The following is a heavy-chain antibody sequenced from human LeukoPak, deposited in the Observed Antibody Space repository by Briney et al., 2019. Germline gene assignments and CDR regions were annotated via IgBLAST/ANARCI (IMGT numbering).Heavy chain of an antibody. J-gene: IGHJ4*02. Sequence: SETLSLTCAVYGGSFSGYYWSWIRQPPGKGLEWIGEINHSGSTNYNPSLKSRVTISVDTSKNQFSLKLSSGTAADTAVYYCAGNPQDGLNFDYWGQGTLVTASS. CDR1: GGSFSGYY. CDR3: AGNPQDGLNFDY. CDR2: INHSGST. D-gene: IGHD1-14*01. V-gene: IGHV4-34*01.